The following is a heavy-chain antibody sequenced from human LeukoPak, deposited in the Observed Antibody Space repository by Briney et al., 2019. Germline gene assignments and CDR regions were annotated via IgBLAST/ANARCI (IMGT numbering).Heavy chain of an antibody. Sequence: SETLSLTCTVSGYSISSGYYWGWIRQPPGKGLGWIGSIYHSGSTYYNPSLKSRVTISVDTSKNQFSLKLSSVTAADTAVYYCARRAGEFDYWGQGTLVTVSS. CDR2: IYHSGST. J-gene: IGHJ4*02. CDR3: ARRAGEFDY. V-gene: IGHV4-38-2*02. CDR1: GYSISSGYY. D-gene: IGHD7-27*01.